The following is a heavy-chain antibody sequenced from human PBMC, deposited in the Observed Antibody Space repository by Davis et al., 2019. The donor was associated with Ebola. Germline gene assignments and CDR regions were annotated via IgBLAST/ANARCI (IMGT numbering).Heavy chain of an antibody. D-gene: IGHD2-2*01. Sequence: PGGSLRLSCEASGFTFRNYAMNWVRQAPGKGLEWVAGMSSDDSDEYDGRYKNYADSVQGRFIIRRDNSRNTLYLEMSRLRVEETAIYYCAKRRRMYCSANSCGGMDVWGQGTTVTVSS. J-gene: IGHJ6*02. CDR2: MSSDDSDEYDGRYK. CDR1: GFTFRNYA. CDR3: AKRRRMYCSANSCGGMDV. V-gene: IGHV3-30*18.